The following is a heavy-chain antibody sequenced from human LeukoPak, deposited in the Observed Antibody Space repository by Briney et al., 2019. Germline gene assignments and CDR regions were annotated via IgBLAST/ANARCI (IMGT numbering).Heavy chain of an antibody. CDR3: ARTLSAAGAFHSYYCMDV. Sequence: SETLSLTCTVSGGSISSSSYYWGWIRQPPGKGLEWIGEINHSGSTNYNPSLKSRVTISVDTSKNQFSLKLSSVTAADTAVYYCARTLSAAGAFHSYYCMDVWGKGTTVTISS. D-gene: IGHD6-13*01. V-gene: IGHV4-39*07. J-gene: IGHJ6*03. CDR1: GGSISSSSYY. CDR2: INHSGST.